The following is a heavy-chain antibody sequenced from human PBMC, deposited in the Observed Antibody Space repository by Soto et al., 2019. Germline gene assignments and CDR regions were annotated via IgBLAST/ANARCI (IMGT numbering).Heavy chain of an antibody. CDR3: ATELELSRTLDY. V-gene: IGHV1-46*01. CDR2: INPSGSNT. J-gene: IGHJ4*02. Sequence: GASVKVSCKASGNTFTHFYIHWVRQAPGQGLEWMGVINPSGSNTRFAQNFQGRVTMTRDTSANTVYMELSSLRSEDTAVYYCATELELSRTLDYWGQGTLVTVSS. CDR1: GNTFTHFY. D-gene: IGHD1-7*01.